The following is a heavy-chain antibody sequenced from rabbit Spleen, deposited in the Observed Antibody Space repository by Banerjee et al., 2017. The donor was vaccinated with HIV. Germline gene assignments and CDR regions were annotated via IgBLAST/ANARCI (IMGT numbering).Heavy chain of an antibody. CDR2: INTKSGEN. Sequence: QEQLVESGGGLVQPEGSLQLSCKASGFSLNYKYVMCWVRQAPGKGLEWIACINTKSGENVYATWAKGRFTCSKTSSTTVTLQMTSLTVADTATYFCARDGINGAAFYFDLWGPGTLVTFS. CDR1: GFSLNYKYV. J-gene: IGHJ4*01. CDR3: ARDGINGAAFYFDL. D-gene: IGHD6-1*01. V-gene: IGHV1S45*01.